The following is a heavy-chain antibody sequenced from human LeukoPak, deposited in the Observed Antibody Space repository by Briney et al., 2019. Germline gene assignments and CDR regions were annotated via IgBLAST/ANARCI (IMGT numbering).Heavy chain of an antibody. J-gene: IGHJ4*02. CDR2: IYYSGST. Sequence: SETLSLTCTVSGGSISSSSYYWGWIRQPPGKGLEWIGSIYYSGSTYYNPSLKSRVTISVDTSKNQFSLKLSSVTAADTAVYYCARNPFYVWGSYRRPYYFDYWGQGTLVTVSS. CDR3: ARNPFYVWGSYRRPYYFDY. CDR1: GGSISSSSYY. V-gene: IGHV4-39*01. D-gene: IGHD3-16*02.